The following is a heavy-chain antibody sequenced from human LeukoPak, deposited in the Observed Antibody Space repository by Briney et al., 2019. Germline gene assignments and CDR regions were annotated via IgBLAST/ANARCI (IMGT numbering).Heavy chain of an antibody. CDR1: GFTFSSYS. Sequence: GGSLRLSCAASGFTFSSYSMNWVRQAPGKGLEWVSSISSSSSYIYYADSVKGRFTISRDNAKNSLYLQMNSLRAEDTAVYYCARDRRSMGYSSGIDYWGQGTLVTVSS. CDR2: ISSSSSYI. V-gene: IGHV3-21*01. CDR3: ARDRRSMGYSSGIDY. J-gene: IGHJ4*02. D-gene: IGHD6-25*01.